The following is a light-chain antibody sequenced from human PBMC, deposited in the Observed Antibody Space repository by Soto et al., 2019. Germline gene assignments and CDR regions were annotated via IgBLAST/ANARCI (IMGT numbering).Light chain of an antibody. V-gene: IGKV3-20*01. CDR1: PSVSSSY. CDR3: QQYGSSTWT. CDR2: GAS. J-gene: IGKJ1*01. Sequence: IVLPQSPGTLSLSPGEIATLSCRASPSVSSSYLAWYQQKPGQAPRLLIYGASSRATGIPDRFSGSGSGTDFTLTISRLEPEDFAVYYCQQYGSSTWTFGQGTKVDIK.